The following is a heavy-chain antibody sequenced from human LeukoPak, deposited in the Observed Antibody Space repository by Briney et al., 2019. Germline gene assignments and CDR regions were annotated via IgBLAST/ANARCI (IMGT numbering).Heavy chain of an antibody. Sequence: GGSLRLSCAASGFTFSSYGMHWVRQAPGKGLEWVAVIWYDGSNKYYADSVKGRFTISRDNSKNTLYLQMNSLRSEDTAVYYCAGGRSGGSSGWFDPWGQGTLVTVSS. CDR2: IWYDGSNK. V-gene: IGHV3-33*01. CDR1: GFTFSSYG. D-gene: IGHD2-15*01. J-gene: IGHJ5*02. CDR3: AGGRSGGSSGWFDP.